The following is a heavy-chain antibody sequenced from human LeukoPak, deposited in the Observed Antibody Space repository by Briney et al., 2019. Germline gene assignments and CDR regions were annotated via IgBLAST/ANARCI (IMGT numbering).Heavy chain of an antibody. CDR2: IYSGGST. Sequence: PGGSLRLSCAASEFSVGSNYMTWVRQAPGKGLEWVSLIYSGGSTYYADSVKGRFTISRDNSKNTLYLQMNSLRAEDTAVYYCAPAGGGDTRMAVDDWGQGTLVTVSS. D-gene: IGHD5-18*01. V-gene: IGHV3-66*01. CDR3: APAGGGDTRMAVDD. J-gene: IGHJ4*02. CDR1: EFSVGSNY.